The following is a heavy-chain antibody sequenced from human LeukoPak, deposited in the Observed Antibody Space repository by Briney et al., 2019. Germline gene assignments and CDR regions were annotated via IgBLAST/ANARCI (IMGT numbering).Heavy chain of an antibody. CDR3: ARASITMIVVPPAGAFDI. CDR1: GGSITSGSYY. D-gene: IGHD3-22*01. Sequence: TLSLTCTVAGGSITSGSYYWGWLRHAAGKGLEWLGRVYNSGSTNYNPSLKSRVTISGDTSKNQFSLKLSSVTAADTAVYYCARASITMIVVPPAGAFDIWGQGTMVTVSS. CDR2: VYNSGST. J-gene: IGHJ3*02. V-gene: IGHV4-61*02.